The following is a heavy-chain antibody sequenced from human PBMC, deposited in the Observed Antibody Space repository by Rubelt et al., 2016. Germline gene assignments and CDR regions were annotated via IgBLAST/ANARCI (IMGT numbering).Heavy chain of an antibody. CDR1: GGSISSGTYF. Sequence: LQLQESGPGLVNPSETLSLTCTVSGGSISSGTYFWGYIRQPPGKGLEWIGSTFYSGTTYYTPSLKRRGIISMDTSKNQFSLKLRAVTAADTALYYCARDDNGFDIWGQGTMVTVSS. V-gene: IGHV4-39*02. CDR3: ARDDNGFDI. J-gene: IGHJ3*02. CDR2: TFYSGTT.